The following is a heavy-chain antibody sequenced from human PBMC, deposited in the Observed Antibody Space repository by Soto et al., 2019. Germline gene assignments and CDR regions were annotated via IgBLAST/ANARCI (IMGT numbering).Heavy chain of an antibody. V-gene: IGHV1-18*01. CDR1: GYTFTSYG. J-gene: IGHJ4*02. Sequence: QAHLVQSGPEVKKPGASVKVSCKGSGYTFTSYGIAWVRQAPGQGLEWMGWISAHNGNTEYAQKFQGRVTVTRDTSTSTAYLELRSLRSDDTAVYYCARGRDGDYWGQGALVTVSS. CDR2: ISAHNGNT. CDR3: ARGRDGDY.